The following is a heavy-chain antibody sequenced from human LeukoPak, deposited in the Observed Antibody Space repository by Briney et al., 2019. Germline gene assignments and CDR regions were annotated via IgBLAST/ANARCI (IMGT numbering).Heavy chain of an antibody. V-gene: IGHV1-18*01. CDR1: GYTFTSYG. Sequence: ASVKVSCKASGYTFTSYGISWVRQAPGQRLEWMGWISAYNGNTSYTQKLQGRVTMTTDTSTSTAYMELRSLRSDDTAVYYCARGGYNWNDSDAFDIWGQGTMVTVSS. CDR2: ISAYNGNT. J-gene: IGHJ3*02. D-gene: IGHD1-1*01. CDR3: ARGGYNWNDSDAFDI.